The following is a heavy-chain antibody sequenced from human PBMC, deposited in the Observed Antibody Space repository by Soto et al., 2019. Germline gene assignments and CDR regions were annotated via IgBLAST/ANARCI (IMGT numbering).Heavy chain of an antibody. V-gene: IGHV1-69*01. Sequence: QVQLAQPGAEVKKPGSSVKVSCKASGGTFSDYAFSWVRQAPGQGLEWMAGIIILFGTPNYAQRFQGRVTITVDESSSTVYMEMSSLRFEDTAVYYCASERVGEMATGGYFDDWGQGTLVTVSS. CDR3: ASERVGEMATGGYFDD. D-gene: IGHD3-10*01. CDR1: GGTFSDYA. J-gene: IGHJ4*02. CDR2: IIILFGTP.